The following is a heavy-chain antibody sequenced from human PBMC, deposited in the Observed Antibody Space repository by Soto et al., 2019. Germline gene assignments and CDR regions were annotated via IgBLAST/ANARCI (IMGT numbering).Heavy chain of an antibody. CDR3: ARVSHIYYYYYMDV. CDR2: ISSSSSTI. CDR1: GFTFSSYS. Sequence: GGSLRLSCAASGFTFSSYSMNWVRQAPGKGLEWVSYISSSSSTIYYADSVKGRFTISRDNAKNSLYLQMNSLRAEDTAVYYCARVSHIYYYYYMDVWGKGTTVTVSS. J-gene: IGHJ6*03. V-gene: IGHV3-48*01.